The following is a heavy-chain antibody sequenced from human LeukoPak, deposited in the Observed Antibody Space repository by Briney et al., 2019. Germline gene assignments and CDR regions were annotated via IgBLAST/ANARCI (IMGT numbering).Heavy chain of an antibody. CDR2: IRSKAYGGTT. Sequence: PGRSLRLSCTASGFTLGDYAMSWVRQAPGKGLEWVGFIRSKAYGGTTEYAASVKGRFTISRDDSKSIAYLQMNSLKTEDTAVYYCTRESRRGPFDYWGQGTLVTVSS. CDR1: GFTLGDYA. V-gene: IGHV3-49*04. D-gene: IGHD3-10*01. CDR3: TRESRRGPFDY. J-gene: IGHJ4*02.